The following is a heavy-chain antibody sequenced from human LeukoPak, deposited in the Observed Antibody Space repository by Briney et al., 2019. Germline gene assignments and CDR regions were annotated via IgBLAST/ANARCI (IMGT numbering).Heavy chain of an antibody. Sequence: PSXTLSLTCAVYGGSFSGYYWSWVRQPPGKGREWDGEINESGRTNYNPSLKSGVTISVETSKKEFTLKMSSVTAADTAVYYCARGTGGPRSGYWGQGTLVTVSS. V-gene: IGHV4-34*01. D-gene: IGHD4-23*01. J-gene: IGHJ4*02. CDR1: GGSFSGYY. CDR2: INESGRT. CDR3: ARGTGGPRSGY.